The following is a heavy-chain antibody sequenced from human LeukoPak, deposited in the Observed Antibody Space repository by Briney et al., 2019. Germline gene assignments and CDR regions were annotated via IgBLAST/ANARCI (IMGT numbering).Heavy chain of an antibody. J-gene: IGHJ4*02. Sequence: SETLSLTCTVSGASINSNYWSWIRQPPGKGLEWIGYIYYSGSTNYNPSLKSRVTISVDTSKNQFSLKLSSVTAADTAVYYCARGPGRGVVSDFWGQGALVTVSS. V-gene: IGHV4-59*01. D-gene: IGHD3-3*01. CDR2: IYYSGST. CDR1: GASINSNY. CDR3: ARGPGRGVVSDF.